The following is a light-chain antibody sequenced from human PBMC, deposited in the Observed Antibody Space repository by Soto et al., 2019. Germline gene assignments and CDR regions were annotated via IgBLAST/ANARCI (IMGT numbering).Light chain of an antibody. CDR3: ISYTGSSTSYV. Sequence: QSVLTQPASVSGSPGQSITISCTGTSSDVGAYNHVDWYQQHPGKAPKFMIYEVSNRPSGVSNRFSGSKSGNTASLTISGLQAEDEADYYCISYTGSSTSYVFGTGTKVTVL. CDR1: SSDVGAYNH. V-gene: IGLV2-14*01. J-gene: IGLJ1*01. CDR2: EVS.